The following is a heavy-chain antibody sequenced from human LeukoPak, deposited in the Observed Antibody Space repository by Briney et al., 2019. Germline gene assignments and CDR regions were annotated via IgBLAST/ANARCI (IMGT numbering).Heavy chain of an antibody. Sequence: GSSVKVSCKASGGTFSSCAISWVRQAPGQGLEWMGRIIPIFGTANYAQKFQGRVTITADKSTSTAYMELSSLRSEDTAVYYCARVLYDSSGYKAPAEYFQHWGQGTLVTVSS. J-gene: IGHJ1*01. CDR1: GGTFSSCA. D-gene: IGHD3-22*01. V-gene: IGHV1-69*06. CDR2: IIPIFGTA. CDR3: ARVLYDSSGYKAPAEYFQH.